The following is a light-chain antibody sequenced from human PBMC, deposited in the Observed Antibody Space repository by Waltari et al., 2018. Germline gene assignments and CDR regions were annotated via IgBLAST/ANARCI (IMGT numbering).Light chain of an antibody. J-gene: IGKJ2*01. Sequence: EIVLTQSPPTLSLSPGERATLPCRASPSVSNFLAWYQQRPGQAPRVLIYDASSRPTGIPTRFSGSGSGTDFTLTISSLQPEDSAVYYCQQRVHWPMYTFGQGTKLEIK. CDR1: PSVSNF. V-gene: IGKV3-11*01. CDR3: QQRVHWPMYT. CDR2: DAS.